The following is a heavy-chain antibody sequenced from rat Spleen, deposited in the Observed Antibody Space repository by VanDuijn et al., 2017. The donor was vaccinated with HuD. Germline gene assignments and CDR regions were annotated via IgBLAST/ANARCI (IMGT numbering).Heavy chain of an antibody. J-gene: IGHJ1*01. CDR3: ATSPYYWYFDF. CDR1: GFTFSSYW. V-gene: IGHV5-58*01. Sequence: EVQLVETGGGLVQPGRSLKLSCVVSGFTFSSYWMYWIRQAPGKGLEWVSSISTDGGSTYYRDSVKGRFTISRDNAKSTLYLQMDSLRSEDTATYYCATSPYYWYFDFWGPGTMVTVSS. CDR2: ISTDGGST.